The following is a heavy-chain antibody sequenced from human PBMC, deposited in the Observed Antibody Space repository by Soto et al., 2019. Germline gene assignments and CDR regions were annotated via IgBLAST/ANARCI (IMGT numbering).Heavy chain of an antibody. CDR3: ARIKGGSYVTMAFDI. Sequence: ESGGGLVQPGGSLRLSCAASGFTFSTYWMSWVRQAPGKGLEWVANIKQDGSEKYYVDSVKGRFTISRDNAKNSLYLQMNSLRAEDTAVYYCARIKGGSYVTMAFDIWGQGTMVTVSS. V-gene: IGHV3-7*01. D-gene: IGHD1-26*01. J-gene: IGHJ3*02. CDR1: GFTFSTYW. CDR2: IKQDGSEK.